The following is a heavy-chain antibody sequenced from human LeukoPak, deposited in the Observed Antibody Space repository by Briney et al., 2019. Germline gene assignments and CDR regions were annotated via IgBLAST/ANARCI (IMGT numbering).Heavy chain of an antibody. J-gene: IGHJ4*02. CDR1: GFTFSSYS. D-gene: IGHD3-22*01. Sequence: PGGSLRLSCAASGFTFSSYSMNWVRQAPGKGLEWVSSISSSSSYIYYADSVKGRFTISRDNAKNSVFLQMNSLRAGDTAVYYCARDGYSIGYFYDLWGQGTLVTVSS. V-gene: IGHV3-21*01. CDR2: ISSSSSYI. CDR3: ARDGYSIGYFYDL.